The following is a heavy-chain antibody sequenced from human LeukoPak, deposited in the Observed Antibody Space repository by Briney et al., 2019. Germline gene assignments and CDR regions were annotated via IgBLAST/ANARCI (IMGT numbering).Heavy chain of an antibody. J-gene: IGHJ6*03. Sequence: ASVKVSCKASGYTFTSYAMNWVRQAPGQGLEWMGWINTNTGNPTYAQGFTGRFVFSLDTSVSTAYLQISSLKAEDTAVYYCARGLGGSGSEMQLTEYYYYMDVWGKGTTVTVSS. CDR1: GYTFTSYA. D-gene: IGHD3-10*01. V-gene: IGHV7-4-1*02. CDR2: INTNTGNP. CDR3: ARGLGGSGSEMQLTEYYYYMDV.